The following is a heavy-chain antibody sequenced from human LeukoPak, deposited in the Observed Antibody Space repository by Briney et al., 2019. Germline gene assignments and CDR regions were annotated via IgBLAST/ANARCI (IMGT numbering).Heavy chain of an antibody. D-gene: IGHD5-12*01. CDR3: ARSFSGFDSDFDY. Sequence: PSETLSLTCTVSGYSISSSYYWTWIRQPPGKGLEWIGNIYHSGSTYYNPSLKSRITISMDTSKNHFSLKLSSVTAADTALYYCARSFSGFDSDFDYWGQGTLVTVSS. V-gene: IGHV4-38-2*02. J-gene: IGHJ4*02. CDR1: GYSISSSYY. CDR2: IYHSGST.